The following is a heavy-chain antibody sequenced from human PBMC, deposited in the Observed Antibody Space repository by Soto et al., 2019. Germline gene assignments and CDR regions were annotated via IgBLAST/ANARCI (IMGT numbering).Heavy chain of an antibody. D-gene: IGHD2-21*01. Sequence: ESGGGVVQPGRSLRLSCAASGFTFSSYAMHWVRQAPGKGLEWVAVISYDGSNKYYADSVKGRFTISRDNSKNTLYLQMNSQRAEDTAVYYCAREGSFPVWAFDIWGQGTMVTVSS. V-gene: IGHV3-30-3*01. J-gene: IGHJ3*02. CDR3: AREGSFPVWAFDI. CDR1: GFTFSSYA. CDR2: ISYDGSNK.